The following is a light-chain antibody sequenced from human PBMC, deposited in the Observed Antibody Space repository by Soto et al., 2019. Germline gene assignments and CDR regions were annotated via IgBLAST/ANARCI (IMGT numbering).Light chain of an antibody. CDR2: AAS. CDR1: QSIDNF. CDR3: QQSYSTPRT. Sequence: DIQMTQSPSSLSASVGDSVTFTCRASQSIDNFLNWYLQKPGKAPKLLIHAASNLQTGVPSRFSGSGSETDFTLTISSLQPEDFATYYCQQSYSTPRTFGQGTKLEIK. J-gene: IGKJ2*01. V-gene: IGKV1-39*01.